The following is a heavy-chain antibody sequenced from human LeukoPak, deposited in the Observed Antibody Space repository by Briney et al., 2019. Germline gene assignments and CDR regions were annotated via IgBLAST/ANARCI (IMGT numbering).Heavy chain of an antibody. J-gene: IGHJ4*02. V-gene: IGHV3-30*18. CDR1: GFTFSSYG. D-gene: IGHD5-12*01. Sequence: GGSLRLSCAASGFTFSSYGMHWVRQAPGKGLEWVAVISYDRSNKYYADSVKGRFTISRDNSKNTLYLQMNSLRAEDTAVYYCAKDSGYSGYDSSPSAPDYWGQGTLVTVSS. CDR3: AKDSGYSGYDSSPSAPDY. CDR2: ISYDRSNK.